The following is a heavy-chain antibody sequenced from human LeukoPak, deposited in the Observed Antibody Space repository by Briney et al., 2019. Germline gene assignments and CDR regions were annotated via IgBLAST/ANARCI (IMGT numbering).Heavy chain of an antibody. CDR3: AKAGFGGTGSPYGMDV. V-gene: IGHV3-30*18. J-gene: IGHJ6*02. Sequence: GGSLRLSCAASGFTFSSYGMHWVRQAPGKGLEWVAVISYDGSNKYYADSVKGRFTISRDNSKNTLYLQMNSLRAEDTAVYYCAKAGFGGTGSPYGMDVWGQGTTVTVFS. D-gene: IGHD3-16*01. CDR1: GFTFSSYG. CDR2: ISYDGSNK.